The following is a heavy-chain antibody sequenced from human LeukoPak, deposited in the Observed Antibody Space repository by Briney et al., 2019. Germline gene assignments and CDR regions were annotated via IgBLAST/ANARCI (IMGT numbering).Heavy chain of an antibody. CDR3: AKVPNYDFWSGYSYFDF. Sequence: GGSLRLSCVVSGLTFSSYAMSWVRQAPGKGPEWVSAIRGSGSNTYYADSVKGRFTISRDNSKNTLYLQMNSLRAEDTAIYYCAKVPNYDFWSGYSYFDFWGQGTLVTASS. J-gene: IGHJ4*02. CDR1: GLTFSSYA. D-gene: IGHD3-3*01. CDR2: IRGSGSNT. V-gene: IGHV3-23*01.